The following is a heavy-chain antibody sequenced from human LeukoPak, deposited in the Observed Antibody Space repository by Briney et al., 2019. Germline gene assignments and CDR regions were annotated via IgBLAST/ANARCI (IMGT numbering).Heavy chain of an antibody. CDR2: IYYSGST. D-gene: IGHD1-26*01. CDR1: GGSISSSSYY. J-gene: IGHJ6*02. Sequence: SETLSLTCTVSGGSISSSSYYWGWIRQPPGKGLEWIGSIYYSGSTYYNPSLKSRVTISVDTSKNQFSLKLSSVTAADTAVYYCARDLALVGMGARAPYYYYYYGMDVWGQGTTVTVSS. CDR3: ARDLALVGMGARAPYYYYYYGMDV. V-gene: IGHV4-39*07.